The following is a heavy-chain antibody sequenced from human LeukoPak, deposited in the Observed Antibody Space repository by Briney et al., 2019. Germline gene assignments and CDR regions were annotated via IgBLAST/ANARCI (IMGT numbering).Heavy chain of an antibody. CDR2: INAGNGNT. CDR3: ARGEQQLVRRYFDY. Sequence: GASVNVSCKASGYTFTNYAMHWVRQAPGQRLEWMGWINAGNGNTKYSQKFQGRVTITRDTSASTAYMELSSLRSEDTAVYYCARGEQQLVRRYFDYWGQGTLVTVSS. V-gene: IGHV1-3*01. J-gene: IGHJ4*02. D-gene: IGHD6-13*01. CDR1: GYTFTNYA.